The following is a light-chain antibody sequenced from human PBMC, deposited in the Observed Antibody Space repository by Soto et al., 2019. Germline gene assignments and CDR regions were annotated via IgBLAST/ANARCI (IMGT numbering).Light chain of an antibody. CDR1: QSVSSN. CDR3: QNRS. Sequence: EIVLTQCPATLSVSPGERATLSCRASQSVSSNLAWYQQKPGQAPRLLIYAASNRATGIPARFSGSGSGTDFTLTISSLEPEYFAVYYWQNRSFGQGTKVDIK. J-gene: IGKJ1*01. V-gene: IGKV3-11*01. CDR2: AAS.